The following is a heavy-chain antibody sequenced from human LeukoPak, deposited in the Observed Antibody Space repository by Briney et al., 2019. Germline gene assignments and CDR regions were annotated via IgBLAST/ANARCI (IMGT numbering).Heavy chain of an antibody. D-gene: IGHD6-13*01. CDR1: GFTFSSYW. J-gene: IGHJ4*02. V-gene: IGHV3-7*01. CDR2: IKQDGSEK. Sequence: PGGSLRLSCAASGFTFSSYWMSWVRQAPGKGLEWVANIKQDGSEKYYVDSVKGRFTISRDNAKNSLYLQMNSLRAEDTAVYYCARDFPPEWYSSSWYPSWGQGTLVTVSS. CDR3: ARDFPPEWYSSSWYPS.